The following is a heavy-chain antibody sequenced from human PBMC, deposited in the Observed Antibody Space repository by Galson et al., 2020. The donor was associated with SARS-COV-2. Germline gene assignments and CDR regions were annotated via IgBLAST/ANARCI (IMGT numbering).Heavy chain of an antibody. CDR2: ISTFNDNT. Sequence: ASVKVSCKASGYTFTSYTINWVRLAPGQGLEWLGWISTFNDNTKYVQKLQGRVTMTTETSTNTAYMELRSLRSDDTAIYYCARDREEEPAGGPSVVGAFDVWGQGTLVSVSS. D-gene: IGHD6-13*01. V-gene: IGHV1-18*04. CDR3: ARDREEEPAGGPSVVGAFDV. CDR1: GYTFTSYT. J-gene: IGHJ3*01.